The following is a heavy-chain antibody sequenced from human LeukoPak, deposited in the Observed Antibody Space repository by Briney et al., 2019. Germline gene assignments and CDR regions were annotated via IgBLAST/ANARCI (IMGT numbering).Heavy chain of an antibody. CDR3: ARTYDFWSGYLKELTFDY. CDR2: IYYSGST. D-gene: IGHD3-3*01. J-gene: IGHJ4*02. Sequence: SETLSLTCTVSGGSISSYYWSWIRQPPGKGLEWIGYIYYSGSTNYNPSLKSRVTISVDTSKNQFSLKLSSVTAADTAVYYCARTYDFWSGYLKELTFDYWGQGTLATVSS. CDR1: GGSISSYY. V-gene: IGHV4-59*08.